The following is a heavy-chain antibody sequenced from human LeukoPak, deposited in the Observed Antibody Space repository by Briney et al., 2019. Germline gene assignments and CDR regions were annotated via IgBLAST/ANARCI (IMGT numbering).Heavy chain of an antibody. CDR1: GFTFDDYG. D-gene: IGHD6-13*01. V-gene: IGHV3-20*04. CDR2: INWNGGST. Sequence: GGSLRLSCAASGFTFDDYGMSWVRQAPGKGLEWVSGINWNGGSTGYADSVKGRFTISRDNSKNSLYLQMNSLRAEDTALYYCAKDGGYSSSWYPPPHYYYYYMDVWGKGTTVTVSS. CDR3: AKDGGYSSSWYPPPHYYYYYMDV. J-gene: IGHJ6*03.